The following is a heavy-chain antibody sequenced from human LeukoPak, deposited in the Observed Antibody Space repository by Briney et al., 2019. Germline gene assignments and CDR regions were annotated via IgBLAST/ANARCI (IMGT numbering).Heavy chain of an antibody. CDR1: GFTFSSYS. CDR2: ISSSSSYI. V-gene: IGHV3-21*01. CDR3: AKDLAGRYFDNNY. D-gene: IGHD3-9*01. J-gene: IGHJ4*02. Sequence: GGSLRLSCAASGFTFSSYSMNWVRQAPGKGLEWVSSISSSSSYIYYADSVKGRFTISRDNSKNTLFLEMNSLRGEDTAVYYCAKDLAGRYFDNNYWGQGTLVTVSS.